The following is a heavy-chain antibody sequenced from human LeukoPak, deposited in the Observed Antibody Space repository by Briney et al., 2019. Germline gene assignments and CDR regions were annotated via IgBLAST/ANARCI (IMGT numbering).Heavy chain of an antibody. Sequence: PGGSLRHSCAASGFIFSNYSMNWVRQAPGKGLEWVSYISSSSSPIYYADSVRGRFTISRDSAKNSLYLQMNSLGAEDTAVYYCARGGYDTSGYDFDYWGQGTLVTVSS. CDR3: ARGGYDTSGYDFDY. CDR1: GFIFSNYS. V-gene: IGHV3-48*01. J-gene: IGHJ4*02. CDR2: ISSSSSPI. D-gene: IGHD3-22*01.